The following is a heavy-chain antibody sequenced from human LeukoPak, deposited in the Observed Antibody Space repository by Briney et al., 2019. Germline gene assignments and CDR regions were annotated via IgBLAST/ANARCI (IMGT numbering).Heavy chain of an antibody. Sequence: GGSLRLSCAASGFXFTYTWISWVRQAPGKGLEWVGRMKSKTDGGTTEYAAPVKGRFTISRDDSKNTLYLQMNSLKTEDTAVYYCNTYRSGWSFDSWGQGTLVTVSS. CDR1: GFXFTYTW. V-gene: IGHV3-15*01. D-gene: IGHD6-19*01. CDR2: MKSKTDGGTT. J-gene: IGHJ4*02. CDR3: NTYRSGWSFDS.